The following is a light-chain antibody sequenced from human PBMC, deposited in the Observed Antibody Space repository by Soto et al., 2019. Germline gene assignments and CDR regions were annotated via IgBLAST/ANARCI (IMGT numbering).Light chain of an antibody. V-gene: IGLV1-44*01. CDR3: AAWDASLNALV. J-gene: IGLJ3*02. Sequence: QSVLTQPRSESGTPGQRVTISCSGSSSNIGSNSVSWFQQLPGTAPKLLISNSNQRPSGVPDRFSGSKSGTSASLAISGLQSEDEADYFCAAWDASLNALVFGGGTKLTVL. CDR1: SSNIGSNS. CDR2: NSN.